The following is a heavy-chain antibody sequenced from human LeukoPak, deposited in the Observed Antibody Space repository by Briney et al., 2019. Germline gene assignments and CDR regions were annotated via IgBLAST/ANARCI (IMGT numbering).Heavy chain of an antibody. CDR3: AKDHNSYAFDY. V-gene: IGHV3-66*01. J-gene: IGHJ4*02. CDR2: IYSGGST. Sequence: GGSLRLSCAASGFTVSSNYMSWVRQAPGKGLEWVSVIYSGGSTYYADSVKGRFTISRDNSKNTLYLQMNSLRAEDTAVYYCAKDHNSYAFDYWGQGTLVTVSS. CDR1: GFTVSSNY. D-gene: IGHD5-18*01.